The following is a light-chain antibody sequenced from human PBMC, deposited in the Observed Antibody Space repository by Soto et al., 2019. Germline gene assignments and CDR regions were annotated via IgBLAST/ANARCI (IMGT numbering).Light chain of an antibody. CDR2: DDS. CDR1: NIASDS. J-gene: IGLJ1*01. V-gene: IGLV3-21*02. CDR3: QVWDGSSDHYV. Sequence: SYELTQPPSVSVAPGQTARITCGGDNIASDSVHWYQQKPAQAPLLVVYDDSDRPPGIPERFSGFSYGNTATLTISRVEAGDEADYYCQVWDGSSDHYVFGTGTKVTVL.